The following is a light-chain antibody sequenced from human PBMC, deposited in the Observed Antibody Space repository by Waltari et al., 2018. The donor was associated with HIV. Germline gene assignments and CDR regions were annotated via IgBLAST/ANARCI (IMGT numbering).Light chain of an antibody. CDR1: SSDVGGYNF. CDR2: EVT. CDR3: SSYAGSDNVYV. J-gene: IGLJ1*01. V-gene: IGLV2-8*01. Sequence: QSALTQPPSASGSPGQSVTISCTGTSSDVGGYNFVSWYQQHPGKAPKLMIYEVTKRPSGVPDRSAGSKSGNTASLTVSGLQVEDEADYYCSSYAGSDNVYVFGTGTKVTVL.